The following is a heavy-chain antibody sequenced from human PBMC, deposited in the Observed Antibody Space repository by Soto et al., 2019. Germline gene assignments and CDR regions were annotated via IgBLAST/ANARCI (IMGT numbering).Heavy chain of an antibody. Sequence: EVQLLESGGNLVQPGGSLRLSCAASGFTFSRHAMSWVRQAPGEGREWASTLDAGDTTYYADSVKGRFTISRDNARNTLSLQMNILRVEDTAVYYCAKDPRAYSTHMCYCSDHWGQGTLFTVSS. CDR1: GFTFSRHA. CDR3: AKDPRAYSTHMCYCSDH. D-gene: IGHD6-13*01. V-gene: IGHV3-23*01. J-gene: IGHJ4*02. CDR2: LDAGDTT.